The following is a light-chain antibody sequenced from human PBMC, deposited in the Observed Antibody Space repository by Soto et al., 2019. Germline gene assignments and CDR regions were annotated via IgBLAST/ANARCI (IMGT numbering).Light chain of an antibody. V-gene: IGKV1-12*01. CDR3: QQSETFPLT. Sequence: DFQMTQSPSYVSASEGDRVTITCRASQDIITWLAWFQQKPGKAPRLLIYSASTLQRGVPARFSGSGSGTEFTLTINRLQPEDVATYFCQQSETFPLTFGPGTKVDV. CDR1: QDIITW. J-gene: IGKJ3*01. CDR2: SAS.